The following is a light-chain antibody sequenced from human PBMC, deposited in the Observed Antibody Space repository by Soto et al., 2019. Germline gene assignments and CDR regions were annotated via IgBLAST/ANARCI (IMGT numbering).Light chain of an antibody. CDR2: KAS. J-gene: IGKJ5*01. CDR1: QSISSW. CDR3: LQYDNPT. V-gene: IGKV1-5*03. Sequence: EIRMNQSPSTVSASVGDRVTITCRASQSISSWLAWYQQKPGKAPKLLIYKASSLESGVPSRFSGSGSGTEFTLTISSLQPEDIATYSCLQYDNPTLGHPTRPELK.